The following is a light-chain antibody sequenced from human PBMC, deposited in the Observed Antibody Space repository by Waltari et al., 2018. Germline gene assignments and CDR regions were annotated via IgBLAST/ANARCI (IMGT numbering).Light chain of an antibody. J-gene: IGLJ3*02. CDR1: PPDMKTSNL. Sequence: QSVVTQPDFVSGSPGQSTTISCPVPPPDMKTSNLVSWYQKYPGKAPRLIIYDVSARPSGISSRFSGSKSGNTASLTISGLQAEDEADYYCSSFASTTTVFGGGTKVTVL. CDR2: DVS. CDR3: SSFASTTTV. V-gene: IGLV2-14*03.